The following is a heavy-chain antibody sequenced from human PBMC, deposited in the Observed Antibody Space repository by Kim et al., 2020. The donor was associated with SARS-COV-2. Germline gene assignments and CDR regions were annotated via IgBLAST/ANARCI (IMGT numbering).Heavy chain of an antibody. J-gene: IGHJ4*02. D-gene: IGHD5-12*01. CDR3: ARAGGYDYPPVSLCYFDY. CDR2: IYYSGST. V-gene: IGHV4-30-4*01. CDR1: GGSISSGDYY. Sequence: SETLSLTCTVSGGSISSGDYYWSWIRQPPGKGLEWIGYIYYSGSTYYNPSLKSRVTISVDTSKNQFSLKLSSVTAADTAVYYCARAGGYDYPPVSLCYFDYWGQGTLVTVSS.